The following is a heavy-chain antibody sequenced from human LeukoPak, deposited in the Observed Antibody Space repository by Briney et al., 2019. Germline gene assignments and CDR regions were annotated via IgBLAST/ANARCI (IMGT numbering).Heavy chain of an antibody. V-gene: IGHV1-2*02. J-gene: IGHJ4*02. CDR3: ARVRQQLVLSPFGY. Sequence: ASVTVSCKASGYTFTGYYMHWVRQAPGQGLEWMGWINPNSGGTNYAQKFQGRVTMTRDTSISTAYMELSRLRSGDTAVYYCARVRQQLVLSPFGYWGQGTLVTVSS. D-gene: IGHD6-13*01. CDR1: GYTFTGYY. CDR2: INPNSGGT.